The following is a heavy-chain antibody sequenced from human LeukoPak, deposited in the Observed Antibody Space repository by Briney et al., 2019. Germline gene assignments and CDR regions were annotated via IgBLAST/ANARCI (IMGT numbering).Heavy chain of an antibody. V-gene: IGHV3-21*01. CDR3: AKDGGSYQVDY. Sequence: PGGSLRLSCAASGFTFSSYSMNWVRQAPGKGLEWVSSISSSSSYIYYADSVKGRFTISRDNSKNTLYLQMNSLRAEDTAVYYCAKDGGSYQVDYWGQGTLVTVSS. CDR2: ISSSSSYI. D-gene: IGHD1-26*01. J-gene: IGHJ4*02. CDR1: GFTFSSYS.